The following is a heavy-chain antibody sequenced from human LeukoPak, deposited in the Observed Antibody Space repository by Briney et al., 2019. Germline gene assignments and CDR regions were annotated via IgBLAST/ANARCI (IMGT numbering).Heavy chain of an antibody. CDR2: ISRSSSTI. V-gene: IGHV3-48*04. D-gene: IGHD3-22*01. J-gene: IGHJ4*02. CDR3: ARDHDSGGYSFDY. CDR1: GFTFSTTS. Sequence: GGSLRLSCAASGFTFSTTSMNWVRQALGKGLEWVSYISRSSSTIYYADSVKGRFAISRDNAKNSVYLQMNSLRAEDTAVYYCARDHDSGGYSFDYWGQGTLVTVSS.